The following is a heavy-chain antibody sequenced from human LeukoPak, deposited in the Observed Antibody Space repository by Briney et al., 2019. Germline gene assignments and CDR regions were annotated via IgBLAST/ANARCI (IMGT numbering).Heavy chain of an antibody. V-gene: IGHV4-39*07. CDR1: GASVSGSNYY. CDR3: ARVVHEAGYSSYYYYYMDV. CDR2: IYYSGST. J-gene: IGHJ6*03. Sequence: PSETLSLTCAVSGASVSGSNYYWGWIRQPPGKGLEWIGSIYYSGSTYYNPSLKSRVTISVDTSKNQFSLKLSSVTAADTAVYYCARVVHEAGYSSYYYYYMDVWGKGTTVTVSS. D-gene: IGHD2-21*01.